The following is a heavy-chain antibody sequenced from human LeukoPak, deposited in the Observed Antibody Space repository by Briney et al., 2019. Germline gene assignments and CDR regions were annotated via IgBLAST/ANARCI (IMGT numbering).Heavy chain of an antibody. V-gene: IGHV4-4*09. Sequence: SETLSLTCTVSGGSISSYYWSWIRQPPGKGLEWIGYIYTSGSTNYNPSLKSRVTISVDTSKNQFSLKLSSVTAADTAVYYCARHRGRLSTNNWNLLYYFDYWGQGTLVTVSS. CDR1: GGSISSYY. D-gene: IGHD1-7*01. CDR3: ARHRGRLSTNNWNLLYYFDY. CDR2: IYTSGST. J-gene: IGHJ4*02.